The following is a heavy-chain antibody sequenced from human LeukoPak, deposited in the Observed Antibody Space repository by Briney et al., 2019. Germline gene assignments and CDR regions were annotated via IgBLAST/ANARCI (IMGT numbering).Heavy chain of an antibody. CDR2: VYNSETT. CDR1: GGSISNYY. CDR3: ARHILTAGSIL. Sequence: SGTLSLTCTISGGSISNYYWSWIRQAPGKGLEWIAYVYNSETTKYNPSLKSRVTISVDTSKRQFSLKLTSVTAADTAFYYCARHILTAGSILWGQGTLVTVSS. V-gene: IGHV4-59*08. J-gene: IGHJ4*02. D-gene: IGHD3-9*01.